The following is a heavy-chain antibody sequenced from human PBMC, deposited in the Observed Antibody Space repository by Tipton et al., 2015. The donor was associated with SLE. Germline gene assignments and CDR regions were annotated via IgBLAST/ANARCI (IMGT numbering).Heavy chain of an antibody. CDR1: GYSISGHY. D-gene: IGHD2-21*01. Sequence: TLSLTCTVSGYSISGHYWTWIRQSPGKGLEWIGYIYNTGSTNYNPSLKSRVTIELDRSKNHFSLRLTSVTATDTALYRCARQVPVHRRGGFDYWGQGILVTVSS. V-gene: IGHV4-59*08. J-gene: IGHJ4*02. CDR3: ARQVPVHRRGGFDY. CDR2: IYNTGST.